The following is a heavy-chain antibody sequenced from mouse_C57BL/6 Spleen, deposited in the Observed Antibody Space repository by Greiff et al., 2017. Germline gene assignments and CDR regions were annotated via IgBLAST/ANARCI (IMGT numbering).Heavy chain of an antibody. CDR3: ARPTGSETYFDY. CDR2: ISSGSSTI. J-gene: IGHJ2*01. CDR1: GFTFSVYG. V-gene: IGHV5-17*01. Sequence: EVKLVASGGGLVKPGGSLKLSCAASGFTFSVYGMHWVRQAPEKGLEWVAYISSGSSTIYYADTVKGRFTISRDNAKNTLFLQMTSLRSEDTAMYYCARPTGSETYFDYWGQGTTLTVSS.